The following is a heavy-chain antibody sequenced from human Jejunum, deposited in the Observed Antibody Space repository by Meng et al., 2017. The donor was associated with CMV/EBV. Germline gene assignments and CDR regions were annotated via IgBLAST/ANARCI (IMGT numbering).Heavy chain of an antibody. J-gene: IGHJ4*02. CDR2: ISSSSNYI. CDR3: ARADSKCVGTGCHLEY. D-gene: IGHD6-19*01. Sequence: AFTTYNMNWVRQAPGRGLEWVSSISSSSNYIYYADSVKGRFTISRDNTRNSLYLQMDGLRAEDTALYYCARADSKCVGTGCHLEYWGQGTLVTVSS. V-gene: IGHV3-21*01. CDR1: AFTTYN.